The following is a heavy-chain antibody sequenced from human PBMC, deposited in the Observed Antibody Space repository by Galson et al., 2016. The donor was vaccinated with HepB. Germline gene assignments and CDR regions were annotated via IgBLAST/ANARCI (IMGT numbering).Heavy chain of an antibody. D-gene: IGHD3-10*01. Sequence: SLRLSCAASGFSVSNNYMSWVRQAPGKGLECVSVIHDDGSTNYADSVMGRFTISRDNSKNTLYLDMNSLRAEDVAVYYCARASGIRGIKGAMDVWGQGTTVSVSS. CDR3: ARASGIRGIKGAMDV. V-gene: IGHV3-53*01. CDR1: GFSVSNNY. J-gene: IGHJ6*02. CDR2: IHDDGST.